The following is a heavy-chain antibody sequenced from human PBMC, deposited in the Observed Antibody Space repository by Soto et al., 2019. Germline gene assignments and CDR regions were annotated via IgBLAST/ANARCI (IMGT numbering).Heavy chain of an antibody. D-gene: IGHD1-20*01. CDR1: GFSLSTSGVG. J-gene: IGHJ4*02. CDR2: IYWDDDR. Sequence: SGPTLVNPTQTRTLTCTFSGFSLSTSGVGVGWIRQPPGKALEWLALIYWDDDRRYSPSLKTRLTISKDTSKNQVVLTMSNMDPVDTATYYCAHRNTQYTWSCVMFDFWGQGALVTVSS. CDR3: AHRNTQYTWSCVMFDF. V-gene: IGHV2-5*02.